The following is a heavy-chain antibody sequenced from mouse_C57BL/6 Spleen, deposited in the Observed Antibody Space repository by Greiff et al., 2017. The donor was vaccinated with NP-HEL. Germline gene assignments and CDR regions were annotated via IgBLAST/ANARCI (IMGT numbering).Heavy chain of an antibody. CDR3: ARHEDPSYGYALFDY. CDR1: GYTFTEYT. D-gene: IGHD2-2*01. Sequence: QVQLKESGAELVKPGASVKLSCKASGYTFTEYTIHWVKQRSGQGLEWIGWFYPGSGSIKYNEKFKDKATLTADKSSSTVYMELSRLTSADSAVYFCARHEDPSYGYALFDYWGQGTTLTVSS. V-gene: IGHV1-62-2*01. J-gene: IGHJ2*01. CDR2: FYPGSGSI.